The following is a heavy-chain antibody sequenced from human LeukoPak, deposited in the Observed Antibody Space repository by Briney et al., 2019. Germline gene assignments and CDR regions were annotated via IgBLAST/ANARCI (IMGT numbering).Heavy chain of an antibody. J-gene: IGHJ4*02. D-gene: IGHD4-23*01. Sequence: SVKVSCKASGGTFSRYAVNWVRQAPGQGLEWMGGIIPIFGTANYAQKFQGRVTITTDESTSTAYMGLSSLRSEDTAVYYCATNDYGGNAPLGYWGQGTLVTVSS. CDR3: ATNDYGGNAPLGY. V-gene: IGHV1-69*05. CDR2: IIPIFGTA. CDR1: GGTFSRYA.